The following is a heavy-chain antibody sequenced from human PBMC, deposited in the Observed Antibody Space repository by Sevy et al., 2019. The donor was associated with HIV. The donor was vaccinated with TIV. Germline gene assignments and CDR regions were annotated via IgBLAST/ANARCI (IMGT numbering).Heavy chain of an antibody. CDR1: GFTFSSYA. V-gene: IGHV3-30-3*01. D-gene: IGHD6-19*01. Sequence: GGSLRLSCAASGFTFSSYAMHWVRQAPGKGLEWVAVISYDGSNKYYADSVKGRFTISRDNSKNTLYLQMNSLRAEDTAVYYCARSPPVAGYYFDYWGQGTLVTVSS. J-gene: IGHJ4*02. CDR2: ISYDGSNK. CDR3: ARSPPVAGYYFDY.